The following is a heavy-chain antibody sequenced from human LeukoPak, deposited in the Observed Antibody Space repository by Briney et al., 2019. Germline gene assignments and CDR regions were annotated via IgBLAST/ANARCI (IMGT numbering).Heavy chain of an antibody. CDR1: GFTFSSYE. D-gene: IGHD3-9*01. CDR3: AKWGDYDVLTGYYVSDY. CDR2: TTGSGGNT. J-gene: IGHJ4*02. V-gene: IGHV3-23*01. Sequence: PGGSLRLSCAASGFTFSSYEMNWVRQAPGKGLEWVSATTGSGGNTYYADSVKGRFTISRDNSKNTVFLQMNSLRAEDTAVYYCAKWGDYDVLTGYYVSDYWGQGTLATVSS.